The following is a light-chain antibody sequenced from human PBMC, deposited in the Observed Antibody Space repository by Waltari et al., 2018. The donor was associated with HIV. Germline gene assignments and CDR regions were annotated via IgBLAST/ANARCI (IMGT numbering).Light chain of an antibody. V-gene: IGLV1-47*01. J-gene: IGLJ1*01. CDR2: RNY. CDR1: SSNIGNNY. CDR3: ATLDDTLTGYV. Sequence: QSVLTQPPSASGTPGQRVTISCSGNSSNIGNNYVSWFQQLPRTAPKLFIYRNYRRPSGVPDRFSGSKFGTSAFLAISGLRSEDEADYYCATLDDTLTGYVFGTGTTVPVL.